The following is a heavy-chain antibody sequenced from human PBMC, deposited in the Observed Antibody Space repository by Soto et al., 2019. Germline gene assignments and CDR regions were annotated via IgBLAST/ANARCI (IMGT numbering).Heavy chain of an antibody. CDR2: IIPIFGTE. CDR1: GGTFSSYA. D-gene: IGHD6-13*01. CDR3: ARDRIAGSKYYYGMDV. J-gene: IGHJ6*02. V-gene: IGHV1-69*01. Sequence: QVQLVQSGAEVKKPGSSVRVSCKASGGTFSSYAISWVRQAPGQGLEWMGGIIPIFGTENYAQKFQGKVTITADESTSTAYMELSSLRSEDTAVYYCARDRIAGSKYYYGMDVWGQGTTVTVSS.